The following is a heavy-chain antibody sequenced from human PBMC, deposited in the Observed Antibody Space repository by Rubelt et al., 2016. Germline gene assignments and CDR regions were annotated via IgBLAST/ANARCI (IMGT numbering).Heavy chain of an antibody. CDR3: ARPRWGY. Sequence: EVQLVESGGGLVQPGGSLRLSCAASGSLFSGSGMSWVRQAPAKGLDWVANIKQDGSEKYYLASVKGRLTISRVKGKNSLFLQRNSLRVEETAVYYWARPRWGYWGQGTLLTVSS. V-gene: IGHV3-7*04. D-gene: IGHD3-16*01. CDR2: IKQDGSEK. CDR1: GSLFSGSG. J-gene: IGHJ4*02.